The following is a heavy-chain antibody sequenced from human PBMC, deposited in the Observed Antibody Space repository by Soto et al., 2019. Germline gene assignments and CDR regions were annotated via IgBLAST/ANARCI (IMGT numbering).Heavy chain of an antibody. CDR3: ARVDIVVVPAAIGRLYYYYGMDV. Sequence: ASVKVSCKASGYTFTSYDINWVRQATGQGLEWMGWMNPNSGNTGYAQKFQGRVTMTRNTSISTAYMELSSLRSEDTAVYYCARVDIVVVPAAIGRLYYYYGMDVWGQGTTVTVS. J-gene: IGHJ6*02. D-gene: IGHD2-2*02. V-gene: IGHV1-8*01. CDR1: GYTFTSYD. CDR2: MNPNSGNT.